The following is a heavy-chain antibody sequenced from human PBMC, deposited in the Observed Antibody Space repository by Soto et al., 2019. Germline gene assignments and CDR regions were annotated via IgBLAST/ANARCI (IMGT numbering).Heavy chain of an antibody. D-gene: IGHD3-10*01. Sequence: EVQLVESGGGLVQPGGSLRLSCAASGFTFSSYWMSWVRQAPGRGLEWVGNIKEDGSEKYYVDSVNGRFTVSRDNAKNSLYLQMNSLRAEDTAVYSCARATGADKEDYWGQGTLVTVSS. J-gene: IGHJ4*02. CDR3: ARATGADKEDY. CDR1: GFTFSSYW. V-gene: IGHV3-7*04. CDR2: IKEDGSEK.